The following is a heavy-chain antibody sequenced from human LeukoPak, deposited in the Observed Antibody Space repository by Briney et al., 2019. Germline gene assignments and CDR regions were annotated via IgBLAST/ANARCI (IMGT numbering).Heavy chain of an antibody. J-gene: IGHJ4*02. D-gene: IGHD4-17*01. V-gene: IGHV3-30*02. CDR1: GFTINHYG. CDR3: AKDTPHKRTTVTPGYFDY. CDR2: IRYDGSNK. Sequence: GGSLRLSCAASGFTINHYGIHWVRQAPGKGLEWVAFIRYDGSNKYYADSVKGRFTISRDNSKNTLYLQMNSLRAEDTAVYYCAKDTPHKRTTVTPGYFDYWGQGTLVTVSS.